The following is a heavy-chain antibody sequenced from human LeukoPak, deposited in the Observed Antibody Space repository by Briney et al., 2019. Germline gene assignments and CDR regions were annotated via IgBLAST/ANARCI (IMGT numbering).Heavy chain of an antibody. J-gene: IGHJ4*02. CDR3: LTYRQVLLPFES. Sequence: GGSLRLSCAASGFTFSDYAMVWVRQSPGKKGLEWASSSFKGGGEIHYADSVRGRFTISRDNSKSTLFLQMNSLKAEDTAIYFCLTYRQVLLPFESWGQGTLVTVSS. V-gene: IGHV3-23*01. CDR1: GFTFSDYA. CDR2: SFKGGGEI. D-gene: IGHD5-18*01.